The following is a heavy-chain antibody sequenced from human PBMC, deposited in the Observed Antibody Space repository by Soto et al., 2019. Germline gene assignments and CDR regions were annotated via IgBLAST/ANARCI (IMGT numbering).Heavy chain of an antibody. Sequence: QVQLVQSAGEVKKPGASVKVSCKASGYSFTSYGISWVRRAPGQGLDGMGWIGPYNGHTQFVERFQGRVTMTTDTSTKTAYMELRNLRSDDTAHYYCARDLTIVPATHPRLENYGMDVWGQGTTVIVSS. D-gene: IGHD2-2*01. V-gene: IGHV1-18*01. CDR2: IGPYNGHT. J-gene: IGHJ6*02. CDR1: GYSFTSYG. CDR3: ARDLTIVPATHPRLENYGMDV.